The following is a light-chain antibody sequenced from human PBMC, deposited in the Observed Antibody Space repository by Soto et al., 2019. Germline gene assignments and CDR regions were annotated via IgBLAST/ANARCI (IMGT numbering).Light chain of an antibody. Sequence: DIQLTQSPSFLSASVGDRVTITCRASQGISSYLAWYQQKPGKAPKLLIYAASTLQSGVPSRFSGSGSGTEFTLTLSSLQPEDFATYYCQQHNSYPPWTFGQGTKVEIK. V-gene: IGKV1-9*01. CDR1: QGISSY. J-gene: IGKJ1*01. CDR3: QQHNSYPPWT. CDR2: AAS.